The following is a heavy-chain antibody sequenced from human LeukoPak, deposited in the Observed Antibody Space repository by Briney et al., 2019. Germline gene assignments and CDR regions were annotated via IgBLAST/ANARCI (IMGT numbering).Heavy chain of an antibody. V-gene: IGHV3-23*01. CDR1: GFTFSSYG. D-gene: IGHD4-17*01. CDR3: ARDRDYGTFDY. CDR2: ISGSGGST. Sequence: PGGSLRLSCAASGFTFSSYGVSWVRQAPGKGLEWVSAISGSGGSTYCADSVKGRFTISRDNAKNSLYLEMNSLRSDDTAIYYCARDRDYGTFDYWGQGTLVTVSS. J-gene: IGHJ4*02.